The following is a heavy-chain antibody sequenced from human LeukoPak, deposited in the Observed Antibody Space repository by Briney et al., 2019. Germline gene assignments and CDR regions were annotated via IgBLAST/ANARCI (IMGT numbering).Heavy chain of an antibody. D-gene: IGHD6-19*01. J-gene: IGHJ4*02. CDR2: MFSGGST. Sequence: GGSLRLSCAVSGFPVSSNFMSWVRQAPGKGLQSVSIMFSGGSTDYADSVRGRFSISRDSSQNTVSLQMNSLRVEDTAVYYCARGDGSGWPLDKRGQGTLVIVSS. CDR1: GFPVSSNF. CDR3: ARGDGSGWPLDK. V-gene: IGHV3-53*01.